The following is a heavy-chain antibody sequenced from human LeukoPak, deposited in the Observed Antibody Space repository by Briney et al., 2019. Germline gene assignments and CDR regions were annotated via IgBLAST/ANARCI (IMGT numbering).Heavy chain of an antibody. Sequence: AGGSLRLSCAASGFTFSSYWMTWVRQAPGKGLECVAYIKQDGSEKYYVDSVKGRFTISRDNAKNSLYLQMNSLRAEDTAVYYCATYRSSLGCLDPWGQGTLVTVSS. J-gene: IGHJ5*02. CDR1: GFTFSSYW. V-gene: IGHV3-7*01. CDR2: IKQDGSEK. CDR3: ATYRSSLGCLDP. D-gene: IGHD6-13*01.